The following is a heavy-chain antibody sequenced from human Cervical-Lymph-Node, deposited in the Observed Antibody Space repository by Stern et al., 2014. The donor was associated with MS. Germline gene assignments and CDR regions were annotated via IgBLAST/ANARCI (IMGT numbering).Heavy chain of an antibody. CDR1: GFTFSRYG. Sequence: VQLVESGGGVVQPGKSLRLSCAASGFTFSRYGMHWVRQAPGKGLGWGAVIWHDGSNVNYEDSVRGRFTISRDNSKSSLYLQMNSLRAEDTAVYYCAREKGACSGDDCHVNFDCWGQGTLVTVSS. D-gene: IGHD2-21*02. CDR2: IWHDGSNV. V-gene: IGHV3-33*01. J-gene: IGHJ4*02. CDR3: AREKGACSGDDCHVNFDC.